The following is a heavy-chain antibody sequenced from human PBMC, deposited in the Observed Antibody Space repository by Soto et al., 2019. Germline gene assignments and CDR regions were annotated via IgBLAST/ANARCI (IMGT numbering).Heavy chain of an antibody. CDR1: GGTFSSYA. J-gene: IGHJ6*02. CDR2: IIPIFGTA. CDR3: ARVEKGRGGSYYWSSRYGMDV. D-gene: IGHD1-26*01. Sequence: QVQLVQSGAEVKKPGSSVKVSCKASGGTFSSYAISWVRQAPGQGLEWMGGIIPIFGTANYAQKFQGRVTITAAESTSTAYMELSSLRSEDTAVYYCARVEKGRGGSYYWSSRYGMDVWGQGTTVTVSS. V-gene: IGHV1-69*01.